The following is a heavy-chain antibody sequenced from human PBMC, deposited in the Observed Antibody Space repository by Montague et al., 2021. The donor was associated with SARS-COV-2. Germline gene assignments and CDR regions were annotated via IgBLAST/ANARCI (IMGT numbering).Heavy chain of an antibody. Sequence: SETLSLTCTVSGYSISSSYYWGWIRQSPGKGLEWIGSIYHSGSTYYNPSLKSRVTISVDTSKNQFSLKLSSVTAAGTAVYYCARDQESGGFGELVVSYYYGMDFWGQGTTVTVSS. CDR1: GYSISSSYY. D-gene: IGHD3-10*01. CDR3: ARDQESGGFGELVVSYYYGMDF. V-gene: IGHV4-38-2*02. J-gene: IGHJ6*02. CDR2: IYHSGST.